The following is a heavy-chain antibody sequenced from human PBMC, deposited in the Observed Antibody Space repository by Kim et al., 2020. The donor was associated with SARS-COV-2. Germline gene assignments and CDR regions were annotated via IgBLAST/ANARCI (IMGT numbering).Heavy chain of an antibody. D-gene: IGHD3-3*01. CDR2: IKEDGSQT. CDR3: ARESTKRGFTFGQFDS. V-gene: IGHV3-7*03. Sequence: GGSLRLSCGTSGFNFSEYWMAWVRQAPGKGLEWVANIKEDGSQTYYGDSVKARFTISRDNTRKSLFLQVNSLRPDDTAIYYCARESTKRGFTFGQFDSWGQGTLVTVSS. CDR1: GFNFSEYW. J-gene: IGHJ4*02.